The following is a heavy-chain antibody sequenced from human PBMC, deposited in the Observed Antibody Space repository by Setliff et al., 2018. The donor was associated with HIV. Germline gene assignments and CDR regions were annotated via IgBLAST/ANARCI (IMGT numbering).Heavy chain of an antibody. D-gene: IGHD6-13*01. CDR3: ARDRWFSNNWYSDY. Sequence: GSLRLSCATSGFTFSPYAIHWVRQAPGMGLEWVAMIWADEITKFYADSVRGRFTISRDNAENSLFLQMTGLRPEDTAMYYCARDRWFSNNWYSDYWGQGTLVTVSS. V-gene: IGHV3-33*01. CDR1: GFTFSPYA. CDR2: IWADEITK. J-gene: IGHJ4*02.